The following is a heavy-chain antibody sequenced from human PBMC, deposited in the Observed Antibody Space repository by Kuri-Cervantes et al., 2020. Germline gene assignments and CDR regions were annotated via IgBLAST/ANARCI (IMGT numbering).Heavy chain of an antibody. D-gene: IGHD1-26*01. CDR3: ARGSSTPRDHNADFDI. J-gene: IGHJ3*02. V-gene: IGHV1-69*06. Sequence: SAVKVSCKASVCTFSSYAVSWVPQAPGQGLEWMGLIIPIFVTANYAQKFQGRVTITADKSTSPAYMELSSLRSEDTAVYYCARGSSTPRDHNADFDIWGQGTMVTVSS. CDR2: IIPIFVTA. CDR1: VCTFSSYA.